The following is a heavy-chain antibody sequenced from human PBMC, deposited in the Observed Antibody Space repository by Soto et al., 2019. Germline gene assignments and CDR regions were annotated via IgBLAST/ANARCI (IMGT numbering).Heavy chain of an antibody. Sequence: EVQVVETGGGLIQPGGSLRLSCAVSGFSVSHNNMTWVRQAPGKGLDWVSVIYRDGRPYYAKSVKGRFTLSRDTSKNMVYLQMNSLRVEDTAVYYCARDTENTGGGLDVWGQGAMVTVSS. CDR1: GFSVSHNN. CDR3: ARDTENTGGGLDV. D-gene: IGHD2-8*02. V-gene: IGHV3-53*02. CDR2: IYRDGRP. J-gene: IGHJ3*01.